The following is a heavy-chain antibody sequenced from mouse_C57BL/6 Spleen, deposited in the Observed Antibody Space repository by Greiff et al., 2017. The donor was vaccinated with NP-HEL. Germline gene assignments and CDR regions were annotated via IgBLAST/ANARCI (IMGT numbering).Heavy chain of an antibody. V-gene: IGHV7-3*01. Sequence: EVHLVESGGGLVQPGGSLSLSCAASGFTFTDYYMSWVRQPPGKALEWLGFIRNKANGYTTEYSASVKGRFTISRDNSQSILYLQMNALRAEDSATYYCARYSVNYHYPCFAFEYWGQGTSVTVSS. D-gene: IGHD2-4*01. CDR3: ARYSVNYHYPCFAFEY. J-gene: IGHJ4*01. CDR2: IRNKANGYTT. CDR1: GFTFTDYY.